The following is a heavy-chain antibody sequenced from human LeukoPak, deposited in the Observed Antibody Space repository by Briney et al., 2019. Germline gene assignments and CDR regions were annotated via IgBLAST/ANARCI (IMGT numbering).Heavy chain of an antibody. J-gene: IGHJ4*02. Sequence: GPVKVSCKASGYTFTGYYMHWVRQAPGQGLEWMGWINPNSGGTNYAQKFQGRVTMTRDTSISTAYMELSRLRSDDTAVYYCARSEYYYDSSGQPTFDYWGQGTLVTVSS. CDR1: GYTFTGYY. CDR2: INPNSGGT. D-gene: IGHD3-22*01. V-gene: IGHV1-2*02. CDR3: ARSEYYYDSSGQPTFDY.